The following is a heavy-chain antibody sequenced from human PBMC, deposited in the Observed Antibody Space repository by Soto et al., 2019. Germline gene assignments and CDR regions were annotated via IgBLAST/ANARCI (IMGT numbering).Heavy chain of an antibody. V-gene: IGHV4-34*01. CDR2: INHSGST. CDR1: GGSFSGYY. Sequence: PSETLSLTCAVYGGSFSGYYWSWFRQPPGKGLEWIGEINHSGSTNYNPSLKSRVTISVDTSKNQFSLKLSSVTAADTAVYYCARGCRGYIVVVPAAIWWFDPWGQGTLVTVS. J-gene: IGHJ5*02. CDR3: ARGCRGYIVVVPAAIWWFDP. D-gene: IGHD2-2*02.